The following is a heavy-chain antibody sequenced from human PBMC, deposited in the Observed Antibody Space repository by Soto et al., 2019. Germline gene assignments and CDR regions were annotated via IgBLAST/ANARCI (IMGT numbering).Heavy chain of an antibody. V-gene: IGHV4-34*01. CDR2: INHSGNN. J-gene: IGHJ3*02. Sequence: QVQLQQWGAGLLKPSETLSLTCVVSGGSFSTYYYNWIRQSPGKGLEWIGEINHSGNNNYSPSLKSRVTMSLDTSKNQFSLKLTSVTAADTAVYYCARGGSNDWQVALDIWGQGTMVTVSS. CDR1: GGSFSTYY. D-gene: IGHD3-9*01. CDR3: ARGGSNDWQVALDI.